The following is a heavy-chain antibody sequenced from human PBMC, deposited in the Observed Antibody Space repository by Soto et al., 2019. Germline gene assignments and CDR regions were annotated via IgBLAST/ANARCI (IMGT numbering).Heavy chain of an antibody. Sequence: PSQTLSLTCAISGDSVSSNSAAWNWIRQSPSIGLEWLGRTYYRSKWYNDYAVSVKSRITINPDTSKNQFSLQLNSVTPEDTAVYYCARDGIAAADTYYYYGMDVWGQGTTVTVSS. CDR2: TYYRSKWYN. CDR1: GDSVSSNSAA. CDR3: ARDGIAAADTYYYYGMDV. D-gene: IGHD6-13*01. V-gene: IGHV6-1*01. J-gene: IGHJ6*02.